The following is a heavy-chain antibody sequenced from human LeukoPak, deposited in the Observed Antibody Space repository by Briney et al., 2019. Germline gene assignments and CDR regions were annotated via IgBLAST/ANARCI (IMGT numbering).Heavy chain of an antibody. CDR3: ARLLWFGELSPHDY. CDR2: ISPDGGRS. Sequence: PGGSLRLSCAASGFTFGDYPMHWIRQTPGQGLEWVSHISPDGGRSFQADSVKGRFTISRDNAKNSLYLQMSSLRAEDTAVYYCARLLWFGELSPHDYWGQGTLVTVSS. D-gene: IGHD3-10*01. CDR1: GFTFGDYP. V-gene: IGHV3-43*02. J-gene: IGHJ4*02.